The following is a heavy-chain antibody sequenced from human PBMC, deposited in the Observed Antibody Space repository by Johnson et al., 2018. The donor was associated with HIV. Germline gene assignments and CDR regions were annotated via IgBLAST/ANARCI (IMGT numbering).Heavy chain of an antibody. CDR3: ARSGRYNWNYGAFDI. CDR1: GFTFSSYD. Sequence: VQVLESGGGLVQPGGSLRLSCAASGFTFSSYDMHWVRQATGKGLEWVSAIGTAGDAYYPGSVTGRFTISRENAKNSLYLQMNSLRAGDTAVYYCARSGRYNWNYGAFDIWGQGTMVTVSS. CDR2: IGTAGDA. J-gene: IGHJ3*02. D-gene: IGHD1-7*01. V-gene: IGHV3-13*01.